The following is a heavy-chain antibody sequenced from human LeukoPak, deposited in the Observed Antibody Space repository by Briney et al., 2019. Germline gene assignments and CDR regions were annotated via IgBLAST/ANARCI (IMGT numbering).Heavy chain of an antibody. CDR1: GGSFSGYY. D-gene: IGHD1-1*01. V-gene: IGHV4-34*01. CDR3: ARAPEAWYDSHLDR. Sequence: SETLSLTCAVYGGSFSGYYWSWIRQPPGKGLEWIGEINHSGSTNYNPSLKSRVTISVDTSKNQFPLKLSSVTAADTAVYYCARAPEAWYDSHLDRWGQGTLVTVSS. J-gene: IGHJ4*02. CDR2: INHSGST.